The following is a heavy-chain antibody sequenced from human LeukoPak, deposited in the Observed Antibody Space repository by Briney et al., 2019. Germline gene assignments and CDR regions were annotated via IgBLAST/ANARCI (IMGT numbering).Heavy chain of an antibody. J-gene: IGHJ4*02. V-gene: IGHV3-15*01. CDR2: IKRQSEGGTT. CDR1: GFSFSIAW. D-gene: IGHD7-27*01. CDR3: AAGLGKTDSDS. Sequence: PGGSLRLSRAASGFSFSIAWMNWVRQAPGKGLEWVGRIKRQSEGGTTDYATPVKSRFTISRDDSKTTLYLQMNSLKTEDTAVYYCAAGLGKTDSDSWGQGTLVTVSS.